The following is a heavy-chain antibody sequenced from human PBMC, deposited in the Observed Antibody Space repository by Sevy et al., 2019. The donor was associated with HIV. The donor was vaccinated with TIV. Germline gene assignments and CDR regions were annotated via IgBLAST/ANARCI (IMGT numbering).Heavy chain of an antibody. CDR1: GFTFSDYY. Sequence: GGSLRLSCTASGFTFSDYYMSWIRQAPGKGLEWVSDISTSSNYINYAHSVKGRFTISRHNAKNSLYLQMNSLRAEDTAVYFCARVRYNYGQHYFDYWGQGTLVTVSS. J-gene: IGHJ4*02. CDR3: ARVRYNYGQHYFDY. D-gene: IGHD5-18*01. CDR2: ISTSSNYI. V-gene: IGHV3-11*06.